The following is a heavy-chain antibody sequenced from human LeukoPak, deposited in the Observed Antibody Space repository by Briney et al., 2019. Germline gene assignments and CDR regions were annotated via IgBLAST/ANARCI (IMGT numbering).Heavy chain of an antibody. CDR2: INPNSGDT. Sequence: GASVKVSCKASGYTFTGYYMHWVRQAPGQGLEWMAWINPNSGDTNYAQKFQGRVTMTRDTSISTAYMELSRLRSDDTAVYYCARVKEADLLDFDYWGQGTLVTVSS. V-gene: IGHV1-2*02. J-gene: IGHJ4*02. D-gene: IGHD2-15*01. CDR3: ARVKEADLLDFDY. CDR1: GYTFTGYY.